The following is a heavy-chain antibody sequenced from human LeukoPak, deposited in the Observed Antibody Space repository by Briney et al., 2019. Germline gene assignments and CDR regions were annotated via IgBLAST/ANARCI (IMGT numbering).Heavy chain of an antibody. CDR1: GGSISSYY. V-gene: IGHV4-59*12. D-gene: IGHD6-13*01. CDR2: IYYSGST. J-gene: IGHJ4*02. CDR3: ARDRGYSSSWDFDY. Sequence: PSETLSLTCTVSGGSISSYYWSWIRQPPGKGLEWIGYIYYSGSTNYNPSLKSRVTISVDTSKNQFSLKLSSVTAADTAVYYCARDRGYSSSWDFDYWGQGTLVTVSS.